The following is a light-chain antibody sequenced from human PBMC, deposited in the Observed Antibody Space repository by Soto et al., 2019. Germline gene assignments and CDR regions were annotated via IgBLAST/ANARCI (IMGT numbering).Light chain of an antibody. CDR2: AAS. J-gene: IGKJ2*01. CDR1: QSISRW. Sequence: GDRVTITCRASQSISRWLTWYQQKPGKAPKVLIYAASSLESGVPSRFSGSGSGTEFTLTITSLQPDDLGTYYCQQYNSPATFGQGTKLEIK. V-gene: IGKV1-5*01. CDR3: QQYNSPAT.